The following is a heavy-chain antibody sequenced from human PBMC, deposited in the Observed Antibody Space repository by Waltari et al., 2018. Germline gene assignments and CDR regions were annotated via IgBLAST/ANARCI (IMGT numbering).Heavy chain of an antibody. CDR2: TIPIFGRT. CDR1: GDTFRNFG. V-gene: IGHV1-69*12. CDR3: ARRGDFKDWFDS. Sequence: QVLLVQSGSEVRKPGSSVKVSCKASGDTFRNFGFNWVRQAPGQGLGWMGGTIPIFGRTNYAQRFRGRVTVSADESTRTDYMELNNLTSDDTAIYFCARRGDFKDWFDSWGQGTLVIVSS. J-gene: IGHJ5*01. D-gene: IGHD3-16*01.